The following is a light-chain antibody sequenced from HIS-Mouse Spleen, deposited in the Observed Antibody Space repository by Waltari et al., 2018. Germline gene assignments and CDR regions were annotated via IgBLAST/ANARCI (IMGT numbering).Light chain of an antibody. CDR2: AGS. CDR1: SSDVGSYNL. Sequence: QSALTQPASVSGSPGQSITISCPGTSSDVGSYNLFSWYQQHPGKAPKLMIYAGSKRPSGVSNRFSGSKSGNTASLTISGLQAEDEADYYCCSYAGSSTLVFGGGTKLTVL. CDR3: CSYAGSSTLV. J-gene: IGLJ2*01. V-gene: IGLV2-23*01.